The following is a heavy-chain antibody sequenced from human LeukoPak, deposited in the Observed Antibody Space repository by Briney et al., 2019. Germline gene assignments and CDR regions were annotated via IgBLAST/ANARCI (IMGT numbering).Heavy chain of an antibody. J-gene: IGHJ3*02. CDR1: GFAFSGYA. CDR3: AKGMDYAYAFDI. V-gene: IGHV3-23*01. Sequence: PGGSLRLSCSASGFAFSGYAMSWVRQAPGKGLEWVSAISGSGGSTYYADSVKGRFTISRDNSKNTLYLQMNSLRAEDTAVYYCAKGMDYAYAFDIWGQGTMVTVSS. D-gene: IGHD4-17*01. CDR2: ISGSGGST.